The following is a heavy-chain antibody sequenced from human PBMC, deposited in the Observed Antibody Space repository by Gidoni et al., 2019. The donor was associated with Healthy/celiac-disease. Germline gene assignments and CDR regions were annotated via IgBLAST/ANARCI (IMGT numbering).Heavy chain of an antibody. V-gene: IGHV3-53*01. CDR1: GFTVSSNY. CDR3: ARVAYDYVWGSYRHFDY. CDR2: IYSGGST. D-gene: IGHD3-16*02. J-gene: IGHJ4*02. Sequence: VQLVESGGGLIQPGGSLRLSCAASGFTVSSNYMSWVRQAPGKGLEWVSVIYSGGSTYDADSVKGRFTISRDNSKNTLYLQMNSLRAEDTAVYYCARVAYDYVWGSYRHFDYWGQGTLVTVSS.